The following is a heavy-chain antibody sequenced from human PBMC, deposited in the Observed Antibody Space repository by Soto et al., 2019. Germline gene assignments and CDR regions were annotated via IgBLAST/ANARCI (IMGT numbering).Heavy chain of an antibody. CDR3: ARDGLRDYDILTGYPLWYYYYGMDV. Sequence: GASVKVSCKASGGPFSSYAISWVRQAPGQGLEWMGGIIPIFGTANYAQKFQGRVTITADESTSTAYMELSSLRSEDTAVYYCARDGLRDYDILTGYPLWYYYYGMDVWGQGTTVTVSS. J-gene: IGHJ6*02. V-gene: IGHV1-69*13. CDR1: GGPFSSYA. CDR2: IIPIFGTA. D-gene: IGHD3-9*01.